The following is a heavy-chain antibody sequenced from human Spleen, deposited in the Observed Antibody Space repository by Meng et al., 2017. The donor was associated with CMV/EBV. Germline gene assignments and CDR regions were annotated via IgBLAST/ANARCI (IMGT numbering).Heavy chain of an antibody. D-gene: IGHD3-10*01. CDR1: GNSLRNYW. CDR3: ARVIGPMIRGVIGDAFDI. J-gene: IGHJ3*02. Sequence: GGSMRLSCEGSGNSLRNYWIGWVRQMPGKGLEWMGIVYPGESDIKYSPSFEGQVTISADKSINTAYLQWSSLKASDTAIYYCARVIGPMIRGVIGDAFDIWGQGTMVTVSS. CDR2: VYPGESDI. V-gene: IGHV5-51*01.